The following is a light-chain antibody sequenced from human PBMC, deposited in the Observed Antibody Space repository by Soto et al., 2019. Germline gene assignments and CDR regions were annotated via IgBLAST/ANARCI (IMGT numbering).Light chain of an antibody. V-gene: IGLV1-40*01. CDR1: SSNIGAGYD. CDR3: QSYDSSLSGSV. CDR2: GNS. Sequence: QSVLTQPPSVSGAPGQRVTISCTGSSSNIGAGYDVHWYQQLPGTAPKLLIYGNSNRPSGVPDRFSGSKSGTSASLAITGLHAADESDYYCQSYDSSLSGSVFGGGTKL. J-gene: IGLJ3*02.